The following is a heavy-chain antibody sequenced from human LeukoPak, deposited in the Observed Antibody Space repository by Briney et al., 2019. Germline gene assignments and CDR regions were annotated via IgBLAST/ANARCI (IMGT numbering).Heavy chain of an antibody. CDR1: GYTFTNYY. D-gene: IGHD6-19*01. CDR2: INPNDGDT. Sequence: ASVKVSCKASGYTFTNYYMHWVRQAPGQGFEWMGWINPNDGDTNYAQKFQGRVTMTRDTSISTAHMEVRSLRSDDTAVYYCARGDTSLISTGWYYFDYWGQGTLVTVSS. CDR3: ARGDTSLISTGWYYFDY. V-gene: IGHV1-2*02. J-gene: IGHJ4*02.